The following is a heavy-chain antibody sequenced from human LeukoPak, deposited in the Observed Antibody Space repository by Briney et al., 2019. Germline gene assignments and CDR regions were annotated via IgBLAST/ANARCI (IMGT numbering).Heavy chain of an antibody. CDR2: IYTGGST. Sequence: QPGGSLRLSCAASGFTVSSSYMNWLRQAPGKGLEWVSVIYTGGSTYYADSVKGRFTISRDNSKNTLYLQMNSLRAEDTAVYCCARDANKKNYFDCWGQGTLVTVSS. V-gene: IGHV3-53*01. CDR1: GFTVSSSY. D-gene: IGHD2/OR15-2a*01. CDR3: ARDANKKNYFDC. J-gene: IGHJ4*02.